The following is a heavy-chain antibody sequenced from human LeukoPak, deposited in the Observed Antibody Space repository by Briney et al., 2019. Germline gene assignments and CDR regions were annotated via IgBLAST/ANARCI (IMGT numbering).Heavy chain of an antibody. CDR1: GFTFSSYA. Sequence: GGSLRLSCAASGFTFSSYAMHWVRQAPGKGLEWVAVISYDGSNKYYADSVKGRFTISRDNSKNTLYLQMNSLKTEDTAVYYCTTPPQSSGWYRYYYYMDVWGKGTTVTVSS. CDR3: TTPPQSSGWYRYYYYMDV. J-gene: IGHJ6*03. V-gene: IGHV3-30-3*01. CDR2: ISYDGSNK. D-gene: IGHD6-19*01.